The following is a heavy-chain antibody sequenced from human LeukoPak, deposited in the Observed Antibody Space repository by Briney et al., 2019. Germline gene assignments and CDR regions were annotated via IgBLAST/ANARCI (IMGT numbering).Heavy chain of an antibody. J-gene: IGHJ4*02. CDR3: ARTVLDSSGYYYPN. CDR2: MNPNSGNT. CDR1: GYTFTSYD. V-gene: IGHV1-8*03. Sequence: ASVKVSCKASGYTFTSYDINWVRQATGQGLEWMGWMNPNSGNTGYAQKFQGRVAITRNTSISTAYMELSSLRSEDTAVYYCARTVLDSSGYYYPNWGQGTLVTVSS. D-gene: IGHD3-22*01.